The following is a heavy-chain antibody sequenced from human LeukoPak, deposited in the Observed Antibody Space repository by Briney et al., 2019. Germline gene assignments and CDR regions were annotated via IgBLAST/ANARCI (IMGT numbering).Heavy chain of an antibody. V-gene: IGHV4-34*01. J-gene: IGHJ6*02. CDR3: ARGEVYCSSTSCYRRSYYYGMDV. Sequence: PSETLSLTCAVYGGSFSGYYWSWIRQPPGKGLEWIGEINHSGSTNYNPSLKSRVTISVDTSKNQFSLKLSSVTAADTAVYYCARGEVYCSSTSCYRRSYYYGMDVWGQGTTVTVSS. D-gene: IGHD2-2*02. CDR1: GGSFSGYY. CDR2: INHSGST.